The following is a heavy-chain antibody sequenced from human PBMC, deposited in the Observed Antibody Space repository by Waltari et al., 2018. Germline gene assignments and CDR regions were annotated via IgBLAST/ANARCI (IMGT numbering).Heavy chain of an antibody. CDR1: GCNCSDYY. CDR3: AREWKRGEVVMPLGN. J-gene: IGHJ4*02. Sequence: QVQVVQSGTEVKKPGASVKGSCKTSGCNCSDYYIHWVRQAHGQGLGWRGWINPNNGDSNSAQRFQGRVSMTTDIFISTAYMELSRLTSDDTAVYYCAREWKRGEVVMPLGNWGQGTLVAVSS. CDR2: INPNNGDS. D-gene: IGHD3-22*01. V-gene: IGHV1-2*02.